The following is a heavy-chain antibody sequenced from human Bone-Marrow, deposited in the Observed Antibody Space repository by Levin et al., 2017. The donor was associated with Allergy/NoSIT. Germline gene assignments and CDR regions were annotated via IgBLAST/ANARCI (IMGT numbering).Heavy chain of an antibody. V-gene: IGHV1-69*13. J-gene: IGHJ3*02. CDR1: GGTFSSYA. CDR2: IIPIFGTA. Sequence: SVKVSCKASGGTFSSYAISWVRQAPGQGLEWMGGIIPIFGTANYAQKFQGRVTITADESTSTAYMELSSLRSEDTAVYYCARERKVVVAAPQPDHDAFDIWGQGTMVTVSS. CDR3: ARERKVVVAAPQPDHDAFDI. D-gene: IGHD2-15*01.